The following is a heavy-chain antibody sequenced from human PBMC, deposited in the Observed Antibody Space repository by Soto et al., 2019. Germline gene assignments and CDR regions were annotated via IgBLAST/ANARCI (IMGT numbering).Heavy chain of an antibody. CDR3: AKDHRRGVVTANFDY. D-gene: IGHD3-10*01. J-gene: IGHJ4*02. V-gene: IGHV3-23*01. Sequence: GGSLRLSCAASGFTFSSYAMSWVRQAPGKGLEWVSAISGSGGSTYYADSVKGRFTISRDNSKNTLYLQMNSLRAEDTAVYYCAKDHRRGVVTANFDYWGQGTLVTVSS. CDR1: GFTFSSYA. CDR2: ISGSGGST.